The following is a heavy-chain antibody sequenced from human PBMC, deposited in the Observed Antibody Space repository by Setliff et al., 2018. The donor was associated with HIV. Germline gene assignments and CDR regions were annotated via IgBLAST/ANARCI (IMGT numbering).Heavy chain of an antibody. CDR2: IRYDGSNK. V-gene: IGHV3-30*02. D-gene: IGHD1-20*01. J-gene: IGHJ4*02. CDR3: AKDKGGYNWNYFDY. Sequence: GGSLRLSCAASGFTFSHYGMHWVRQAPGKGLEWVAFIRYDGSNKYYADSVKGRFTISRDNSKNTLYLQMNSLRAEDTAMYYCAKDKGGYNWNYFDYWGSGTQVTVSS. CDR1: GFTFSHYG.